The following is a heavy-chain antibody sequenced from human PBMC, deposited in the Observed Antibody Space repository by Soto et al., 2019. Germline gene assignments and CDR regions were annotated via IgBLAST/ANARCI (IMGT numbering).Heavy chain of an antibody. CDR3: GKVLVGDTGHTESDS. V-gene: IGHV4-39*01. J-gene: IGHJ4*02. CDR1: GGSIYRSGYY. D-gene: IGHD2-15*01. Sequence: SETLSLTCTVSGGSIYRSGYYWGWIRQPPGRGLEWIGNIDYNGVTYSNPSLKSRVTISRDTSKNQFSLKLTSVTAADTALCYCGKVLVGDTGHTESDSWGPGTLVTVSS. CDR2: IDYNGVT.